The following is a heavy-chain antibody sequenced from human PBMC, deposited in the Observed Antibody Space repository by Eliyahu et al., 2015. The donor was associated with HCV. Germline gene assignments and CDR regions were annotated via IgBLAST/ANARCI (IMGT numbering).Heavy chain of an antibody. CDR2: ISWDGGST. D-gene: IGHD3-10*01. Sequence: ESGGVVVQPGGSLRLSCVASGFTFDDYTMHWVRQAPGKGLEWVSLISWDGGSTYYADSVKGRFTXSRDNSKXSLYLQMNSLRTEDTALYYCAKEKAGYYGSRRIANYLDYWGQGTLVTVSS. CDR1: GFTFDDYT. CDR3: AKEKAGYYGSRRIANYLDY. V-gene: IGHV3-43*01. J-gene: IGHJ4*02.